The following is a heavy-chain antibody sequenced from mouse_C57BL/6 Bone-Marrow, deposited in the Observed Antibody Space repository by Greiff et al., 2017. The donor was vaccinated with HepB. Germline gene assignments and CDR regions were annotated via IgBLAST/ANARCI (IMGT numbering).Heavy chain of an antibody. D-gene: IGHD1-1*01. V-gene: IGHV5-4*03. J-gene: IGHJ2*01. CDR3: GGKGVGNYFDY. CDR1: GFTFSSYA. Sequence: EVKLVESGGGLVKPGGSLKLSCAASGFTFSSYAMSWVRQTPEKRLEWVATISDGGSYTYYPANVKGRFTISRDNAKNDLYLQMSHLKSEDTAMYYWGGKGVGNYFDYWGQGTTLTVSS. CDR2: ISDGGSYT.